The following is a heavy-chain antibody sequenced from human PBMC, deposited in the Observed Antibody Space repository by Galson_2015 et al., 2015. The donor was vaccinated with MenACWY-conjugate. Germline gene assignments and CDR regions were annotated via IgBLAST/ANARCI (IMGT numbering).Heavy chain of an antibody. CDR2: ISGNGGST. CDR1: GFTFSSYA. V-gene: IGHV3-23*01. D-gene: IGHD3-22*01. J-gene: IGHJ4*02. Sequence: SLRLSCAASGFTFSSYAMSWVRQAPGKGLEWVSAISGNGGSTYYADSVEGRFTISRDNSKNTLYLQMNSLRAEDTAVYYCANDRGYYDSSGYLVYFDYWGQGTLVTVSS. CDR3: ANDRGYYDSSGYLVYFDY.